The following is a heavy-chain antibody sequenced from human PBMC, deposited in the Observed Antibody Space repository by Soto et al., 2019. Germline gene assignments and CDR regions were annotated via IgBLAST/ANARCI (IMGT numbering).Heavy chain of an antibody. CDR2: IRPNDGHT. CDR3: ASGRGLRDY. J-gene: IGHJ4*02. Sequence: GDSVKVSCKGLGYTFTSYGISWVRQAPGQGLEWMGWIRPNDGHTNYAQKFQDRVTMTRDTSTTTVYIDLRSLGSDDTAVYYCASGRGLRDYWGQGTLVTVSS. V-gene: IGHV1-18*01. CDR1: GYTFTSYG.